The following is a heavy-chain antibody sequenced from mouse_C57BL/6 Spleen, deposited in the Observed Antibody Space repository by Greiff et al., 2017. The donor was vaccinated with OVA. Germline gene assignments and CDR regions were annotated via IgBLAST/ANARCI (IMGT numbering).Heavy chain of an antibody. Sequence: VHLVESGAELVKPGASVKLSCKASGYTFTEYTIHWVKQRSGQGLEWIGWFYPGSGSIKYNEKFKDKATLTADKSSSTVYMELSRLTSEDSAVYFCARHEVGSSLFDYWGQGTTLTVSS. CDR2: FYPGSGSI. CDR3: ARHEVGSSLFDY. CDR1: GYTFTEYT. D-gene: IGHD1-1*01. V-gene: IGHV1-62-2*01. J-gene: IGHJ2*01.